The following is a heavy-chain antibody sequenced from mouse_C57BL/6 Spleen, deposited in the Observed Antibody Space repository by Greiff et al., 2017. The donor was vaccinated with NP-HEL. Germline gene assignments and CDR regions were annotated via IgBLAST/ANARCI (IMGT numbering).Heavy chain of an antibody. CDR2: IYPGNSDT. CDR1: GYTFTSYW. V-gene: IGHV1-5*01. J-gene: IGHJ3*01. D-gene: IGHD3-1*01. Sequence: VQLQQSGTVLARPGASVKMSCKTSGYTFTSYWMHWVKQRPGQGLEWIGAIYPGNSDTSYNQKFKGKAKLTAVTSVSTAYVKLNSLTKEDTTVYYCTTAHFAYWGKGTLVTVSA. CDR3: TTAHFAY.